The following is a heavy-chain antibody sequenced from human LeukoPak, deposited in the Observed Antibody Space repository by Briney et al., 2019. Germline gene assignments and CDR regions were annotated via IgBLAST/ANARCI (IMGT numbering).Heavy chain of an antibody. CDR3: VTDRYSDSAFGD. CDR1: GITVNR. J-gene: IGHJ4*02. V-gene: IGHV3-74*01. CDR2: INTDGSVT. Sequence: GGSLRLSCSASGITVNRMHWVRQAPGEGLVWVSRINTDGSVTNYADSVEGRFTISRDNAKNMLYLQMNDLRAEDTAVYYCVTDRYSDSAFGDWGQGTLVTVSS. D-gene: IGHD1-26*01.